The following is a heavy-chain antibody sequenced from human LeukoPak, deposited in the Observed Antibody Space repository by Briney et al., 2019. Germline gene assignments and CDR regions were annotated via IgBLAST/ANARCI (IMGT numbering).Heavy chain of an antibody. Sequence: RPSETLSLTCTVSGGSISSYYWSWIRQPPGKGLEWIGYIYYSGSTNYNPSLKSRVTISVDTSKNQFSLKLSSVTAADTAVYYCAGAGPRGFGYWGQGTLVTVSS. J-gene: IGHJ4*02. CDR2: IYYSGST. CDR1: GGSISSYY. CDR3: AGAGPRGFGY. V-gene: IGHV4-59*01.